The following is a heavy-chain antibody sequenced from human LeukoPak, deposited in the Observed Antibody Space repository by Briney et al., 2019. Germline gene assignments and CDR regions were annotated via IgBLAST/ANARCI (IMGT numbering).Heavy chain of an antibody. D-gene: IGHD2-2*01. CDR3: ARQADCSSTSCFGPFDY. Sequence: SETLSLTCTVSGGSISSSSYYWGWIRQPPGKGLEWIGSIYYSGSIYYNPSLKSRVTISVDTSKNQFSLKLSSVTAADTAVYYCARQADCSSTSCFGPFDYWGQGTLVTVSS. CDR2: IYYSGSI. V-gene: IGHV4-39*01. J-gene: IGHJ4*02. CDR1: GGSISSSSYY.